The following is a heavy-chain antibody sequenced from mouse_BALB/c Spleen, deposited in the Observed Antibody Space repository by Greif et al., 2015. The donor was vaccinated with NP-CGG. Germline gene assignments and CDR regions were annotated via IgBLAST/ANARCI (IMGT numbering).Heavy chain of an antibody. CDR2: IYPGSGNT. Sequence: VQLQQSGPELVKPGASVKISCKASGYTFTDYYINWVEQKPGQGLEWIGWIYPGSGNTKYNEKFKGKATLTVDTSSSTAYMQLSSQTSEDTAVYFCARRTGTEAMDYWGQGTSVTVSS. D-gene: IGHD3-3*01. CDR1: GYTFTDYY. V-gene: IGHV1-84*02. J-gene: IGHJ4*01. CDR3: ARRTGTEAMDY.